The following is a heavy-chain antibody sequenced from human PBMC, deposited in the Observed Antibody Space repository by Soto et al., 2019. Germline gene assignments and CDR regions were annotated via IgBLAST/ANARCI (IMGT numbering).Heavy chain of an antibody. CDR1: GGSISSYY. CDR3: ARDQRDYDILTGYMDV. V-gene: IGHV4-59*12. D-gene: IGHD3-9*01. Sequence: SETLSLTCTVSGGSISSYYWSWIRQPPGKGLEWIGYIYYSGSTNYNPSLKSRVTISVDTSKNQFSLKLSSVTAADTAVYYCARDQRDYDILTGYMDVWGQGTTVTVSS. J-gene: IGHJ6*02. CDR2: IYYSGST.